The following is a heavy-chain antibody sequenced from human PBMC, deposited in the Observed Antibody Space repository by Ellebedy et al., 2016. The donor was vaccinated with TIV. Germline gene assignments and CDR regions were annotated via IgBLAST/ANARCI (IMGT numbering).Heavy chain of an antibody. V-gene: IGHV3-74*01. J-gene: IGHJ4*02. CDR3: AASGSGSYVYFDY. CDR2: MNRDGSDI. Sequence: GESLKISXATSGFTFRNDWMHWVRQAPGKGLVWVSRMNRDGSDIRYADSVKGRFTISRDNSKNTLYLQMNSLRAEDTAVYYCAASGSGSYVYFDYWGQGTLVTVSS. CDR1: GFTFRNDW. D-gene: IGHD1-26*01.